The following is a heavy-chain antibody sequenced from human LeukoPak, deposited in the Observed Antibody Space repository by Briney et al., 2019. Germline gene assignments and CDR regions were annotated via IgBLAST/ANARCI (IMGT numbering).Heavy chain of an antibody. Sequence: SETLSLTCTVSGGSISRYYWSWIRQPAGKGLQWIGRIYGSGSTTYNPSLKSRLTMSVDTSKNQFSLKLSSVTAADTAVYYCARERVTTVTYPFDYWGQGTLVTVSS. CDR1: GGSISRYY. CDR3: ARERVTTVTYPFDY. J-gene: IGHJ4*02. CDR2: IYGSGST. V-gene: IGHV4-4*07. D-gene: IGHD4-17*01.